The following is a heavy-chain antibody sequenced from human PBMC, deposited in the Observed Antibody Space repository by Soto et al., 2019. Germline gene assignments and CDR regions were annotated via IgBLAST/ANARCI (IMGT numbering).Heavy chain of an antibody. CDR2: INPSGGST. V-gene: IGHV1-46*01. CDR1: GYTFTSYY. D-gene: IGHD6-19*01. Sequence: QVQLVQSGAEVKKPGASVKVSCKASGYTFTSYYMHWVRQAPGQGLEWMAIINPSGGSTSYAQKFQGRVTMTRDTSTSTVYMELSSLRSEDTAVYYCARDYAPVAGTHYYGMDVWGQGTTVTVSS. CDR3: ARDYAPVAGTHYYGMDV. J-gene: IGHJ6*02.